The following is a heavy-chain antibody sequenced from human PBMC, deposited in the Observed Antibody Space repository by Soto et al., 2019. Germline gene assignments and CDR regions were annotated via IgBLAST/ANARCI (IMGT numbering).Heavy chain of an antibody. V-gene: IGHV3-66*01. D-gene: IGHD2-15*01. CDR2: IYSDGST. J-gene: IGHJ4*02. CDR3: ARDQRGYCSGGSCYYYFDY. Sequence: GGSLRLSCAASGFTVSSNYMSWVRQAPGKGLEWVSVIYSDGSTYYADSVKGRFTISRDNSKNTLYLQMNSLRAEDTAVYYCARDQRGYCSGGSCYYYFDYWGQGTLDTVSS. CDR1: GFTVSSNY.